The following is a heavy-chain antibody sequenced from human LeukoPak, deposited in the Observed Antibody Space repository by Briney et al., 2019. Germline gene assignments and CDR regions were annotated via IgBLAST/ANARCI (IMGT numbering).Heavy chain of an antibody. CDR3: ARYCSSTYCSIYNWFDP. D-gene: IGHD2-2*01. CDR1: GYTFTGYS. Sequence: ASVNLSCKASGYTFTGYSMHWVRQAPGQGLEWMGWINPNSGGTNYAQKFQGSVTMTRDTSISTAYMELRRLRSDDTAVYYCARYCSSTYCSIYNWFDPWGQGTLVTVSS. J-gene: IGHJ5*02. V-gene: IGHV1-2*02. CDR2: INPNSGGT.